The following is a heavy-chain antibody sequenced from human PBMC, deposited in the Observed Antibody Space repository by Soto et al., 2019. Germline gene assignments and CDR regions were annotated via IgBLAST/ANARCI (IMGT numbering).Heavy chain of an antibody. Sequence: SETLSLTCTVSGGSISSYYWSWIRQPPGKGLEWIGYIYYSGSTNYNPSLKSRVTISVDTSKNQFSLKLGSVTAADTAVYYCARSNIAGDFDHWGQGTLVTVSS. CDR3: ARSNIAGDFDH. J-gene: IGHJ4*02. CDR2: IYYSGST. D-gene: IGHD6-13*01. V-gene: IGHV4-59*01. CDR1: GGSISSYY.